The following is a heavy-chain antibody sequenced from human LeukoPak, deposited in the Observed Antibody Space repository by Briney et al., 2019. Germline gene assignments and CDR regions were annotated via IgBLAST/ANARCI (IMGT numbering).Heavy chain of an antibody. CDR2: IYRGVSA. V-gene: IGHV3-66*01. Sequence: GVSLTLSCAPSGFTLSSNYVSGVPQAPGRGLECVSVIYRGVSAYYADSVKGRVTISRDNSKNTLYLQMNSLSAEDTAVYYCARASNHWNYRYYMDVWGKGTTVTVSS. CDR3: ARASNHWNYRYYMDV. D-gene: IGHD1-7*01. CDR1: GFTLSSNY. J-gene: IGHJ6*03.